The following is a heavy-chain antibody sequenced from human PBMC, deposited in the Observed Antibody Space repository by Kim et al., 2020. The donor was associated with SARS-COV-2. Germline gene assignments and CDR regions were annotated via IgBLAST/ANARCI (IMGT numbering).Heavy chain of an antibody. CDR1: GFTFSSYW. J-gene: IGHJ6*02. CDR2: INSDGSST. Sequence: GGSLRLSCAASGFTFSSYWMHWVRQAPGKGLVWVSRINSDGSSTSYADSVKGRFTISRDNAKNTLYLQMNSLRAEDTAVYYCARGDDFWSGHYGMDVWGQGTTVTVSS. V-gene: IGHV3-74*01. CDR3: ARGDDFWSGHYGMDV. D-gene: IGHD3-3*01.